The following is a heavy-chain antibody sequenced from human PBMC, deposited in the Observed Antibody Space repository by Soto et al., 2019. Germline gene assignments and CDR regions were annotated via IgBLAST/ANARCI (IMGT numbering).Heavy chain of an antibody. CDR3: ARGLRDHYETSGNPRESLSHYYYSLDV. Sequence: SETLSLTCAVYGGSFSGYQWSWIRQPPGKGLEWIGEINHSGSTNYNPSLKTRVNISVDTSKNQFSLRLTSVTAADTAVFYCARGLRDHYETSGNPRESLSHYYYSLDVWGQGTTVTVSS. CDR2: INHSGST. CDR1: GGSFSGYQ. J-gene: IGHJ6*02. V-gene: IGHV4-34*01. D-gene: IGHD3-22*01.